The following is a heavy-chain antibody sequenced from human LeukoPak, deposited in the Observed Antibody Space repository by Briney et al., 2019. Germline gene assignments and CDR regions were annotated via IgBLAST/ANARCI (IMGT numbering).Heavy chain of an antibody. CDR3: ARVRSLYARDYYYGMDV. D-gene: IGHD5/OR15-5a*01. CDR1: GYTFTGYY. V-gene: IGHV1-2*02. Sequence: GASVKVSCKASGYTFTGYYMHWVRQAPGQGLEWMGWINPNSGGTNYAQKFQGRVTMTRDTSISTAYMELSRLRSDDAAVYYCARVRSLYARDYYYGMDVWGQGTTVTVSS. J-gene: IGHJ6*02. CDR2: INPNSGGT.